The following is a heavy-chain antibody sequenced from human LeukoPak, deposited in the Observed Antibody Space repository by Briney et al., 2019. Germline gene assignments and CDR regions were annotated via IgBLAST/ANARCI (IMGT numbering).Heavy chain of an antibody. J-gene: IGHJ4*02. V-gene: IGHV3-33*01. D-gene: IGHD2/OR15-2a*01. CDR3: AREGPRGNSQFDY. CDR2: IWYDGSNK. CDR1: GFTFSSYG. Sequence: GGSLRLCCAASGFTFSSYGMHWVRQAPGKGLEWVALIWYDGSNKYYADSVKGRFTISRDNSKNTLYLQMNSLRAEDTAVYYCAREGPRGNSQFDYWGQGTLVTVSS.